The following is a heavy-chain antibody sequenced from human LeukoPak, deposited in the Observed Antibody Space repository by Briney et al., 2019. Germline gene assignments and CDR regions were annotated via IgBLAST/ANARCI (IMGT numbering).Heavy chain of an antibody. CDR1: GFIFRSYA. CDR3: ATFGVIVRNNYLDY. D-gene: IGHD3-3*01. Sequence: GGSLRLSCVGSGFIFRSYAVTWVRQAPGKGLEWVSSITANGDRTSYVDSVKGRFTISRDNSKNALYLQMSSLRAEDTAVYYCATFGVIVRNNYLDYWGQGALDAVSS. V-gene: IGHV3-23*01. CDR2: ITANGDRT. J-gene: IGHJ4*02.